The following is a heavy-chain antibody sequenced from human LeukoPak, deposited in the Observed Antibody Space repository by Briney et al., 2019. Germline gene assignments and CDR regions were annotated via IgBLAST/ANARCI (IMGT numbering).Heavy chain of an antibody. CDR3: VRSLDY. Sequence: GGSLRLSCAGAGFTFSNYGMSWVRQAPGKGLEWVSVISRSGTETYHADSVRGRFTISRDNSKNTVYLQMNRLRVEDTALYYCVRSLDYWGQGTLVTVSS. J-gene: IGHJ4*02. CDR1: GFTFSNYG. CDR2: ISRSGTET. V-gene: IGHV3-23*01.